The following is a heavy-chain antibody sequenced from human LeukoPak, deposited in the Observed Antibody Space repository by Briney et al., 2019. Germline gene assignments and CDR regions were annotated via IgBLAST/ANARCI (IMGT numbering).Heavy chain of an antibody. CDR1: SFTFCNYG. D-gene: IGHD3/OR15-3a*01. Sequence: GGSLRLSCAASSFTFCNYGMRWVRRASGKGVEWVSAIRSSGDHTYYADCVRGRCTISRDNAKNTLYLQMNSLRAEDTAVYYCAKMPQVGTVSVPNFDHWGQGTLVTVSS. CDR3: AKMPQVGTVSVPNFDH. V-gene: IGHV3-23*01. CDR2: IRSSGDHT. J-gene: IGHJ4*02.